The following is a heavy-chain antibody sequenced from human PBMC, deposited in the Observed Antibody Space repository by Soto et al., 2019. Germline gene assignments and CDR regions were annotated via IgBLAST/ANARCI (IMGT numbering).Heavy chain of an antibody. CDR2: MSHSGGT. J-gene: IGHJ3*02. V-gene: IGHV4-34*01. CDR3: ARVERGTATTVVDAFDI. Sequence: QVQLQQWGAGLLKPSETLSLTCAVYGGFVSSGSYYWSWIRQPPEKGLEWIGAMSHSGGTHFNPSLKSRVIISVDTSKNQFSLKMSSVTAADTALYYCARVERGTATTVVDAFDIWGPGTMVTVSS. CDR1: GGFVSSGSYY. D-gene: IGHD1-1*01.